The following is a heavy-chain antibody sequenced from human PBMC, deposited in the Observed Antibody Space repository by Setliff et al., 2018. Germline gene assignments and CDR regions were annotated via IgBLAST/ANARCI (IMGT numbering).Heavy chain of an antibody. V-gene: IGHV4-34*01. CDR1: GGTFTYYY. D-gene: IGHD6-6*01. J-gene: IGHJ4*02. Sequence: PSETLSLTCAPSGGTFTYYYWTWIRQPPGKGLEWIGEINHSGTTNYNPSLRSRVTISIDSSRFQFSLNLRSVTAADTAVYYCARGRNVAIRLLDSWGQGNLVTVSS. CDR3: ARGRNVAIRLLDS. CDR2: INHSGTT.